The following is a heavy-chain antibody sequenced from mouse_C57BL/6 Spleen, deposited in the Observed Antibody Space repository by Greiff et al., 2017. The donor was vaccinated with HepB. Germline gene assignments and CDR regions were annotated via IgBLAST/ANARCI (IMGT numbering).Heavy chain of an antibody. J-gene: IGHJ4*01. V-gene: IGHV1-5*01. Sequence: EVQLQQSGTVLARPGASVKMSCKTSGYTFTSYWMHWVKQRPGQGLEWIGAIYPGNSDTSYNQKFKGKAKLTAVTSASTAYMELISLTNEDSAVYYCTRWWVITTDYAMDYWGQGTSVTVSS. CDR2: IYPGNSDT. D-gene: IGHD1-1*01. CDR3: TRWWVITTDYAMDY. CDR1: GYTFTSYW.